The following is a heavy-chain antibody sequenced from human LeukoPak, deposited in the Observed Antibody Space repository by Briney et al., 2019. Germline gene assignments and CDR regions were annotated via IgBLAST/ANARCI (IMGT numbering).Heavy chain of an antibody. D-gene: IGHD5-18*01. Sequence: SETLSLTCTVSGGSVSSSRYYWGWIRQPPGKGLEWIGSIYYSGSTYYNPSLKSRVTISVDTSKNQFSLKLSSVTAADTAVYYCATWIQLWLDNWFDPWGQGTLVTVSS. CDR3: ATWIQLWLDNWFDP. CDR2: IYYSGST. J-gene: IGHJ5*02. V-gene: IGHV4-39*07. CDR1: GGSVSSSRYY.